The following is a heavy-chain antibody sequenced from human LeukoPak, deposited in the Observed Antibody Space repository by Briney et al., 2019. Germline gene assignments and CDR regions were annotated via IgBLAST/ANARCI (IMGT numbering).Heavy chain of an antibody. Sequence: GGSLRLSCAASGFTFSDYAMHWARQAPGKGLEWVASINHNGNVNYYVDSVKGRFTISRDNAKNSLYLQMSNLRAEDTAVYFCARGGGLDVWGQGATVTVSS. CDR3: ARGGGLDV. CDR1: GFTFSDYA. V-gene: IGHV3-7*03. D-gene: IGHD3-16*01. CDR2: INHNGNVN. J-gene: IGHJ6*02.